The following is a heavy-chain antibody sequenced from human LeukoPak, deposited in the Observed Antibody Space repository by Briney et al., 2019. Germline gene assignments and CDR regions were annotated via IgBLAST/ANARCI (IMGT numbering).Heavy chain of an antibody. V-gene: IGHV3-30*18. CDR3: AKQLWGTMVRGVIRRGFYFDY. D-gene: IGHD3-10*01. Sequence: PGGSLRLSCAASGFTFSSYGMHWVRQAPGKGLEWVAVISYDGSNKYYADSVKGRFTISRDNSKNTLYLQMNSLRAEDTAVYYCAKQLWGTMVRGVIRRGFYFDYWGQGTLVTVSS. J-gene: IGHJ4*02. CDR1: GFTFSSYG. CDR2: ISYDGSNK.